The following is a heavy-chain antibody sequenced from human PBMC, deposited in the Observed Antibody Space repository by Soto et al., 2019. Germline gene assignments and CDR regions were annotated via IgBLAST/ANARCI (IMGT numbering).Heavy chain of an antibody. CDR2: ISYDGSNK. D-gene: IGHD1-26*01. Sequence: QVQLVESGGGVVQPGRSLRLSCAASGFTFSSYGMHWVRQAPGTGLELVAVISYDGSNKYYADSVKGRVNIARDNSKNTLYLQMNSLRAEDTAVYYCANDLEWELTPLDYWGQGTLVTVSS. CDR1: GFTFSSYG. V-gene: IGHV3-30*18. J-gene: IGHJ4*02. CDR3: ANDLEWELTPLDY.